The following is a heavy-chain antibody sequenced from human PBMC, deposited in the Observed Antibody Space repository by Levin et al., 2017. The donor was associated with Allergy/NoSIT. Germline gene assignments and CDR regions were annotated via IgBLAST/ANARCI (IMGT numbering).Heavy chain of an antibody. CDR2: ISGSGGST. J-gene: IGHJ4*02. D-gene: IGHD6-13*01. Sequence: PGGSLRLSCAASGFTFSSYVMSWVRQAPGKGLEWVSAISGSGGSTYYADSVKGRFTISRDNSKNTLYLQMNSLRAEDTAVYYCAKDLPYIYSSSWFGPFDYWGQGTLVTVSS. V-gene: IGHV3-23*01. CDR3: AKDLPYIYSSSWFGPFDY. CDR1: GFTFSSYV.